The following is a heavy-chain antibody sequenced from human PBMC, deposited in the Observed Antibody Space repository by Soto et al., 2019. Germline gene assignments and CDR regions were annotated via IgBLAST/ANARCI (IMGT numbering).Heavy chain of an antibody. J-gene: IGHJ6*02. D-gene: IGHD1-26*01. CDR1: GGSISSHY. CDR3: ARDGREASGMDV. Sequence: PSETLSLTCTVSGGSISSHYWSWVRQAPGKGLEWIGHIYYRGSTSYNPSLRSRSTISVDTSNNQFSLKLNSVTTADTAVYYCARDGREASGMDVWGQGTKVTVPS. V-gene: IGHV4-59*11. CDR2: IYYRGST.